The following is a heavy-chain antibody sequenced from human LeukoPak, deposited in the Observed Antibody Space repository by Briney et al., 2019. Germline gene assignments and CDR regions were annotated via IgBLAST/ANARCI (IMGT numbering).Heavy chain of an antibody. Sequence: PSETLSLTCTVSGGSISSSSYYWGWIRQPPGKGLEWIGSIYYSGSTYYNPSLKSRVTISVDTSKNQFSLKLSSVTAADTAVYYCARGEVTAYLLGYWGQGTLVTVSS. V-gene: IGHV4-39*07. CDR2: IYYSGST. D-gene: IGHD2-21*02. J-gene: IGHJ4*02. CDR3: ARGEVTAYLLGY. CDR1: GGSISSSSYY.